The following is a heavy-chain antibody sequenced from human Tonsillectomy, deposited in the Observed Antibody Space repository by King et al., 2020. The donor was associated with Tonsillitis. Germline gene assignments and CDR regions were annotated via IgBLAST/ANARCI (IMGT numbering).Heavy chain of an antibody. Sequence: QLQESGPGLVKPSETLSLTCTVSGGSISSSSYYWGWIRQPPGKGLEWIGSIYYSGTTYYNPSLKSRVTISVDTSKNQFSLKLSSVTAADTAVYYWARLRYAPYYYDSSGYYFDYWGQGTLVTVSS. J-gene: IGHJ4*02. CDR3: ARLRYAPYYYDSSGYYFDY. CDR1: GGSISSSSYY. V-gene: IGHV4-39*01. CDR2: IYYSGTT. D-gene: IGHD3-22*01.